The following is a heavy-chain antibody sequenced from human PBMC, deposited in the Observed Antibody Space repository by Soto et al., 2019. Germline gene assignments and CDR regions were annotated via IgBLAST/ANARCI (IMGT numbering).Heavy chain of an antibody. V-gene: IGHV4-39*01. CDR3: ARQLHCSGGSCFDY. CDR2: IYYSGST. Sequence: SETLSLTCTVSGGSISSSSYYWGWIRQPPGKGLEWIGSIYYSGSTYYNPSLKSRVTISVDTSKNQFSLKLSSVTAADTAVYYCARQLHCSGGSCFDYWGQGTLVTVSS. J-gene: IGHJ4*02. CDR1: GGSISSSSYY. D-gene: IGHD2-15*01.